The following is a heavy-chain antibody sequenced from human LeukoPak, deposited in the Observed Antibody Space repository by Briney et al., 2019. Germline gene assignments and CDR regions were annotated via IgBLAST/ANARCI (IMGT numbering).Heavy chain of an antibody. V-gene: IGHV3-30*02. CDR1: GFTFSSYG. CDR3: AKDHCRSTTCYGSPGY. J-gene: IGHJ4*02. Sequence: PGGSLRLSCAASGFTFSSYGIHWVRQAPGKGLEWVAFIRYDGSNKYYADSVKGRFTISRDNSKNTLYLQMNSLRAEDTAVYYCAKDHCRSTTCYGSPGYWGQGTLVTVSS. D-gene: IGHD2-2*01. CDR2: IRYDGSNK.